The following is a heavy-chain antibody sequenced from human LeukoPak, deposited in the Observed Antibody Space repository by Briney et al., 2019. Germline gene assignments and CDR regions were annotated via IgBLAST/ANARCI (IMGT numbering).Heavy chain of an antibody. D-gene: IGHD3-10*01. CDR1: GITLSNYG. Sequence: PGGSLRLSCAVSGITLSNYGMSWVRQAPGKGLEWVAGVSDSGGRTNYADSVKGRFTIFRDNSKNTLYLQMNSLRAEDTAVYFCAKRGVVIRVILVGFHKEAYYFDSWGQGVVVTVSS. CDR3: AKRGVVIRVILVGFHKEAYYFDS. J-gene: IGHJ4*02. V-gene: IGHV3-23*01. CDR2: VSDSGGRT.